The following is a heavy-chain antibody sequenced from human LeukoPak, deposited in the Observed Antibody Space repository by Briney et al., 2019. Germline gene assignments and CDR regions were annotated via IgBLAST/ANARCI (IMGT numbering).Heavy chain of an antibody. D-gene: IGHD5-12*01. CDR3: ARDDSGFDLGALEYYYGMHV. J-gene: IGHJ6*02. V-gene: IGHV3-21*01. CDR2: ISSRSTYI. CDR1: GFSFSSYS. Sequence: PGGSLRLSCAASGFSFSSYSMTWVRQAPGKGLEWVSSISSRSTYIYYAGSVKGRFTISRDNAKNSLYLQMNSLRAEDTAVYYCARDDSGFDLGALEYYYGMHVWGQGTTVTVSS.